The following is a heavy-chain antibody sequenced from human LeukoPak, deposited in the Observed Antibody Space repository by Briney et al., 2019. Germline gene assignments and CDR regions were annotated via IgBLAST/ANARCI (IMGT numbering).Heavy chain of an antibody. J-gene: IGHJ4*02. CDR2: MHFGGST. CDR3: AVGRWPYYFDN. CDR1: GASIGSYY. D-gene: IGHD5-24*01. V-gene: IGHV4-59*01. Sequence: SETLSLTCTLLGASIGSYYWSGIPQPPGEGRGWIGSMHFGGSTNNNPPLKGRATISVDTSKDQLTLKLSSVTAADPALYYCAVGRWPYYFDNWGQRTLVTVSS.